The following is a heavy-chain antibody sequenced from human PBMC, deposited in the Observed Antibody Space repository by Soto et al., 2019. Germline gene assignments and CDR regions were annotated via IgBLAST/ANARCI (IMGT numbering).Heavy chain of an antibody. Sequence: EVQLVESGGGLVQPGRSLRLSCAASGFTFDDYAMHWVRQAPGKGLEWVSGISWNSGSIGYADSVKGRFTISRDNAKNTLYLQMNSLRGEDTALYYCPKGGTMVRGGVDYWGQGTLVTVSS. CDR3: PKGGTMVRGGVDY. J-gene: IGHJ4*02. CDR2: ISWNSGSI. CDR1: GFTFDDYA. V-gene: IGHV3-9*01. D-gene: IGHD3-10*01.